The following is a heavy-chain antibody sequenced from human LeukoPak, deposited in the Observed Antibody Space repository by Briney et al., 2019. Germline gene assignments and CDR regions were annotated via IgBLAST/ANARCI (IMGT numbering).Heavy chain of an antibody. V-gene: IGHV3-23*01. Sequence: GRSLRLSCAASGFTFSSYAMSWVRQAPGKGLEWVSAISGSGGSTNYADSVKGRFTISRDNSKNMLYLQMNSLRAEDTAEYYCAKEQRDWNYGVFDYWGQGTLVTVPS. J-gene: IGHJ4*02. CDR3: AKEQRDWNYGVFDY. D-gene: IGHD1-7*01. CDR2: ISGSGGST. CDR1: GFTFSSYA.